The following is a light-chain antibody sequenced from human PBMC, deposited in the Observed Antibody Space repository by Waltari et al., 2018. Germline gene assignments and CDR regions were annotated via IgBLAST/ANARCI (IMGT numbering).Light chain of an antibody. CDR3: QQLYSYPLT. V-gene: IGKV1-9*01. CDR2: AAS. J-gene: IGKJ4*01. CDR1: QGFSSN. Sequence: IQLTQSPSSLSASVGDRVTITCRASQGFSSNLAWFQQRPGKAHKLLIYAASTLQSGVPSRFSGSGSGTDFTLTITSLQPEDFATYYCQQLYSYPLTFGGGTKVEIK.